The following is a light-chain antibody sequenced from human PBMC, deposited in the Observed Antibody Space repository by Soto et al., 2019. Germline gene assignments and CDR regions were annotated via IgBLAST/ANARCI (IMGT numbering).Light chain of an antibody. Sequence: ETVMTQSPATLSVSTGERATLSCWASQSVNSNLAWYQQKLGQAPRVLIYGASTRATGIPARFSGSGSETEFILTISSLQSEDSATYYCQHYNTWPWTFGQGTKVDIK. V-gene: IGKV3-15*01. CDR2: GAS. CDR1: QSVNSN. J-gene: IGKJ1*01. CDR3: QHYNTWPWT.